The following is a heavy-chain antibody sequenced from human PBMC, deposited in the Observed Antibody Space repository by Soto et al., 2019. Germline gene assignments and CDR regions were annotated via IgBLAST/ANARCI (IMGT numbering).Heavy chain of an antibody. CDR2: IYHSGST. V-gene: IGHV4-4*02. CDR1: GGSISSSNW. Sequence: TLSLTCAVPGGSISSSNWWSGVRQPPGKGLEWIGEIYHSGSTNYNPSLKSRVTISVDKSKNQFSLKLSSVTAADTAVYYCARVEFYGSGSYYFDYWGQGTLVTVSS. CDR3: ARVEFYGSGSYYFDY. J-gene: IGHJ4*02. D-gene: IGHD3-10*01.